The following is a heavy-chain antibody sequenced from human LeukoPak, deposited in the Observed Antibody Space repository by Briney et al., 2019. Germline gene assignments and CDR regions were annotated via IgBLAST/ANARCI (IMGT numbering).Heavy chain of an antibody. CDR1: GFTFSSYG. V-gene: IGHV3-33*06. Sequence: PGGSPRLSFAASGFTFSSYGMHLVRQAPGKGLEWVAVIWYDGSNKYYADSVKGRFTISRDNSKNTLYLQMNSLRAEDTAVYYCAKDLGSGWYGYFDYWGQGTLVTVSS. D-gene: IGHD6-19*01. J-gene: IGHJ4*02. CDR2: IWYDGSNK. CDR3: AKDLGSGWYGYFDY.